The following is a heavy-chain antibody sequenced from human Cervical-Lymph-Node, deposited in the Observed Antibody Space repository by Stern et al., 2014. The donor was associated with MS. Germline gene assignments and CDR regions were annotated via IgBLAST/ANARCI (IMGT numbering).Heavy chain of an antibody. Sequence: ESGPTLVQPTQTLTLTCTFSGFSLTTNGMGVAWFRQPPGKALEWLALMYWDDDERYSPSLKDRLTITKDTSENQVVLTVTNLDPLDTATYYCARTIFGVITTYAFDSWGQGTLVTVSS. CDR1: GFSLTTNGMG. CDR2: MYWDDDE. J-gene: IGHJ4*02. V-gene: IGHV2-5*02. CDR3: ARTIFGVITTYAFDS. D-gene: IGHD3-3*01.